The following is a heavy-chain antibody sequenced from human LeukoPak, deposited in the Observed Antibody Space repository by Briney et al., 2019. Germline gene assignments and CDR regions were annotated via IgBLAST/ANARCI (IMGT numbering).Heavy chain of an antibody. CDR2: IIPIFGTA. J-gene: IGHJ4*02. D-gene: IGHD6-19*01. Sequence: GASVKVSCKASEGTFSSYAISWVRQAPGQGLEWMGGIIPIFGTANYAQKFQGRVTITADESTSTAYMELSSLRSEDTAVYYCARDPVKIAVADPYYFDYWGQGTLVTVSS. CDR1: EGTFSSYA. CDR3: ARDPVKIAVADPYYFDY. V-gene: IGHV1-69*13.